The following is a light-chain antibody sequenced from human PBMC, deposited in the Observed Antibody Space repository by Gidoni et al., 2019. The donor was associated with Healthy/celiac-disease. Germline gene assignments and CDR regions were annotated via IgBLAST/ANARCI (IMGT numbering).Light chain of an antibody. V-gene: IGKV3-15*01. J-gene: IGKJ2*01. CDR1: RNVNNN. CDR3: QQYDNWPPYT. Sequence: EIVMTQSPDTLSVSPGERANLSCRASRNVNNNVAWYQQRTGQAPRLLIYYGSTRAAGIPARFRGSGSGTEFTLTISNLQSEDFAVYFCQQYDNWPPYTFGQGTKLEIK. CDR2: YGS.